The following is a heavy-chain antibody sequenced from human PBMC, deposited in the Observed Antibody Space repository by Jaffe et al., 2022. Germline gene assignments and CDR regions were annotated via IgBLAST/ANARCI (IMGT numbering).Heavy chain of an antibody. CDR2: IIPIFGTA. V-gene: IGHV1-69*05. CDR1: GGTFSSYA. J-gene: IGHJ3*02. Sequence: QVQLVQSGAEVKKPGSSVKVSCKASGGTFSSYAISWVRQAPGQGLEWMGGIIPIFGTANYAQKFQGRVTITTDESTSTAYMELSSLRSEDTAVYYCARYSGYSYGFRGGDAFDIWGQGTMVTVSS. D-gene: IGHD5-18*01. CDR3: ARYSGYSYGFRGGDAFDI.